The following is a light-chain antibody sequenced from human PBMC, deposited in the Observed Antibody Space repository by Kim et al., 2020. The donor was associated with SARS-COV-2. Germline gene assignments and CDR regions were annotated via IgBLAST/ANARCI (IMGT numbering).Light chain of an antibody. CDR1: QSVLYSSNNKNY. Sequence: DIVMTQSPDFLAVSLGERATINCKSSQSVLYSSNNKNYLAWYQQKPGQPPKLLIYWASTRESGVPDRFSGSGSGTDFTLTISSLQAEDVAFYYWQQYYSTTSLTFAGRTKVNIK. J-gene: IGKJ4*01. CDR2: WAS. V-gene: IGKV4-1*01. CDR3: QQYYSTTSLT.